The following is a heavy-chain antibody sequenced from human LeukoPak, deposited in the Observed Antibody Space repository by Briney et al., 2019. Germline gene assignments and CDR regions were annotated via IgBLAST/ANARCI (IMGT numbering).Heavy chain of an antibody. CDR2: ISTSVNTI. CDR1: GFTFSDYY. CDR3: ARALAGREQWLVSPCGMDV. D-gene: IGHD6-19*01. J-gene: IGHJ6*02. V-gene: IGHV3-11*01. Sequence: GGSLRLSCAASGFTFSDYYMSWIRQAPGKGLEWVSYISTSVNTIYYADSVKGRFTISRDNSKNTLYLQMNSLRAEDTAVYYCARALAGREQWLVSPCGMDVWGQGTTVTVSS.